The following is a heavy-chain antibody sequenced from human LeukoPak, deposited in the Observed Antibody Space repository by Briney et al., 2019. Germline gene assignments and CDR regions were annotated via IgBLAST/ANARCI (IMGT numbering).Heavy chain of an antibody. Sequence: SETLSLTCTVYGGSISSGSYYWRWLRQPAGKGLEWIGRIYTSGSTNYNPSLKSRVTISVDTSKNQFSLKLSSVTAADTAVYYCARSGKWELRFFDYWGQGTLATVS. J-gene: IGHJ4*02. CDR3: ARSGKWELRFFDY. CDR1: GGSISSGSYY. D-gene: IGHD1-26*01. CDR2: IYTSGST. V-gene: IGHV4-61*02.